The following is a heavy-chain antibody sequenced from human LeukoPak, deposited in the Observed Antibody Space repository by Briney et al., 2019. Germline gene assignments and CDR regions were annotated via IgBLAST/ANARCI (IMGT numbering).Heavy chain of an antibody. V-gene: IGHV1-46*01. CDR2: INPSGGST. CDR1: GYTFTSYY. J-gene: IGHJ4*02. Sequence: ASVKVSCKASGYTFTSYYMHWVRQAPGQGLEWMGIINPSGGSTSYAQKFQGRVTMTRDTSTSTVYMELSSLRAEDTAIYYCARDNNANGDLDYLDYWGPGTLVTVSS. D-gene: IGHD4-17*01. CDR3: ARDNNANGDLDYLDY.